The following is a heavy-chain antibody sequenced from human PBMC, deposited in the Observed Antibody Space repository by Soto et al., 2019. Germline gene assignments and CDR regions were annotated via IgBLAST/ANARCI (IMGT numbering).Heavy chain of an antibody. CDR1: AVSISSGSF. CDR3: ARSAGWYAVHS. CDR2: IHHSGST. V-gene: IGHV4-4*02. Sequence: QVQLQESGPGLVKPSGTLSLTCAASAVSISSGSFWGWVRQPPGKGLEWIGDIHHSGSTNYNPSLKSRVTIAVDTSKNHFSLKLNSVTAADTAVYYCARSAGWYAVHSWGQGILVIVSS. J-gene: IGHJ4*02. D-gene: IGHD6-19*01.